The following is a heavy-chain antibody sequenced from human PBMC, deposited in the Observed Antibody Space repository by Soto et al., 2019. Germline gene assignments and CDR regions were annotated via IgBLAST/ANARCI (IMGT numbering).Heavy chain of an antibody. Sequence: AVQVSCKASGGAFSSYAISWVRQAPGQGLEWMGGIIPIFGTANYAQKFQGRVTITADESTSTAYMELSSLRSEDTAVYYCARDRATYYYDSSGQSGLAFDIGGQGKMVT. V-gene: IGHV1-69*13. CDR3: ARDRATYYYDSSGQSGLAFDI. D-gene: IGHD3-22*01. CDR1: GGAFSSYA. J-gene: IGHJ3*02. CDR2: IIPIFGTA.